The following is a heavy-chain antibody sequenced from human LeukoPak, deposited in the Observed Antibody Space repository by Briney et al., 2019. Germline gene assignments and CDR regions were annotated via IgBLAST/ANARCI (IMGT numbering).Heavy chain of an antibody. V-gene: IGHV4-39*01. CDR2: IYYSGST. J-gene: IGHJ5*02. CDR3: ARHDYGDYVDWFDP. CDR1: GDSISSSSYY. Sequence: SETLSLTCTVSGDSISSSSYYWGWIRQPPGKGLEWIGSIYYSGSTYYNPSLKSRVTISVDTSKNQFSLKLSSVTAADTAVYYCARHDYGDYVDWFDPWGQGTLVTVSS. D-gene: IGHD4-17*01.